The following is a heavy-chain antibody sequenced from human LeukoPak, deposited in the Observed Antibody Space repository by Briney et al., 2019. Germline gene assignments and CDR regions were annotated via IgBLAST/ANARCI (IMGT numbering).Heavy chain of an antibody. D-gene: IGHD2-2*01. CDR1: GCTFSSYA. Sequence: SVKASCKASGCTFSSYAISWVRQAPGQGLEWMGGIIPIFGTANYAQKFQGRVTITADESTSTAYMELGSLRSEDTAVYYCARESYCGSNSCYYYGMDVWGQRTTVTASS. CDR3: ARESYCGSNSCYYYGMDV. J-gene: IGHJ6*02. V-gene: IGHV1-69*13. CDR2: IIPIFGTA.